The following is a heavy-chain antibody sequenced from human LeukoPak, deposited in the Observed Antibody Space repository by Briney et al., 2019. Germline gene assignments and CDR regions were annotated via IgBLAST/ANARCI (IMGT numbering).Heavy chain of an antibody. Sequence: PGGSLRLSCATSGFTLSSYAMSWVRQAPGEGLEWVSTVSGGGDATHSADSVKGRFTISRDNSKNTLHLQMNSLRADDTAVYYCAKSGSTRYDYFDYWGQGTLVTVSS. CDR2: VSGGGDAT. D-gene: IGHD6-13*01. J-gene: IGHJ4*02. CDR1: GFTLSSYA. CDR3: AKSGSTRYDYFDY. V-gene: IGHV3-23*01.